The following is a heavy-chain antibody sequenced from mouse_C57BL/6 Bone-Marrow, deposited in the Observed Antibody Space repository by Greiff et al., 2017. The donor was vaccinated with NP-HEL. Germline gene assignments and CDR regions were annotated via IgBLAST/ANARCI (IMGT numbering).Heavy chain of an antibody. CDR2: IDPENGDT. CDR1: GFNIKDDY. J-gene: IGHJ4*01. Sequence: VQLKQSGAELVRPGASVKLSCTASGFNIKDDYMHWVKQRPEQGLEWIGWIDPENGDTEYASKFQGKATITADTSSNTAYLQLSSPTSEDTAVYYCTTPYYSNKYYYAMDYWGQGTSVTVSS. CDR3: TTPYYSNKYYYAMDY. V-gene: IGHV14-4*01. D-gene: IGHD2-5*01.